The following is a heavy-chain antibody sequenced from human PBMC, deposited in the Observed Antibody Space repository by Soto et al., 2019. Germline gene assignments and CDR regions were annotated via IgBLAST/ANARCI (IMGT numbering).Heavy chain of an antibody. CDR2: ISSSGFTI. CDR1: GFTFGDRY. D-gene: IGHD4-17*01. J-gene: IGHJ6*02. CDR3: ARNTKSAAGADYYGLDV. V-gene: IGHV3-11*01. Sequence: QLVESGGDLVRPGGSLRLSCATSGFTFGDRYMSWIRQAPGKGLEWVSYISSSGFTIYYADSVKGRFTISRDNANDSLYLQMNSLRAEDTAVYYCARNTKSAAGADYYGLDVWGHGTTVIVSS.